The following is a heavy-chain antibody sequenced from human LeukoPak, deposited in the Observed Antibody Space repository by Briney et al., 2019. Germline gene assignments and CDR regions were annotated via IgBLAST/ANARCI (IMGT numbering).Heavy chain of an antibody. CDR2: IYTSGST. Sequence: PSETLSLTCTVSGGSISSYYWSWIRQPPGKGLEWIGRIYTSGSTNYNPSLKSRVTISVDTSKNQFSLKLSSVTAADTAVYYCARTHYYGSGSYSYWFDPWGQGTLVTVSS. CDR1: GGSISSYY. J-gene: IGHJ5*02. CDR3: ARTHYYGSGSYSYWFDP. D-gene: IGHD3-10*01. V-gene: IGHV4-4*08.